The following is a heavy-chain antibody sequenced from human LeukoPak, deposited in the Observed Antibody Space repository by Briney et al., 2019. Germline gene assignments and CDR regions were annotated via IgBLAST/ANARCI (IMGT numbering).Heavy chain of an antibody. J-gene: IGHJ6*03. Sequence: GGSLRLSCAASGFTFSSYAMSWVRQAPGKGLEWVSAISGSGGSTYYADSVKGRFTISRDNSKNTLYLQMNSLRAEDTAVYYCAKDSNVPNIVVVPAAMPAYYYMDVWGKGTTVTVSS. CDR3: AKDSNVPNIVVVPAAMPAYYYMDV. V-gene: IGHV3-23*01. D-gene: IGHD2-2*01. CDR2: ISGSGGST. CDR1: GFTFSSYA.